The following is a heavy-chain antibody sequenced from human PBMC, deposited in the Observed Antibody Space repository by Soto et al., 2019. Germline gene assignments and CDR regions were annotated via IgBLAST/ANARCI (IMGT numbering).Heavy chain of an antibody. CDR1: GGSISSGGYY. J-gene: IGHJ4*02. V-gene: IGHV4-31*03. CDR3: ARDTTGTTLDL. CDR2: IYYSGST. Sequence: SETLSLTCTVSGGSISSGGYYWSWIRQHPGKGLEWIGYIYYSGSTYYNPSLKSRVTIPVDTSKNQFSLKLSSVTAADTAVYYCARDTTGTTLDLWGQGTLVTVSS. D-gene: IGHD1-1*01.